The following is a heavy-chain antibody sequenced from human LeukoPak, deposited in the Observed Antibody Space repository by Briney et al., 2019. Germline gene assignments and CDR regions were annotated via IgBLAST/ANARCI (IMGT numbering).Heavy chain of an antibody. CDR3: ARDQAMVRGVITIDY. D-gene: IGHD3-10*01. J-gene: IGHJ4*02. CDR2: ISSSGSTI. Sequence: GGSLRLSCAASGFTFSKMNWVRQAPGKGLEWVSYISSSGSTIYYADSVKGRFTISRDNAKNSLYLQMNSLRAEDTAVYYCARDQAMVRGVITIDYGGQGTLVTVSS. V-gene: IGHV3-48*03. CDR1: GFTFSK.